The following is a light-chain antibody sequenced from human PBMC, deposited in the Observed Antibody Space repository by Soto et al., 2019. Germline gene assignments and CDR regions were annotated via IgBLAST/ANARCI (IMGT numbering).Light chain of an antibody. CDR1: SSDVGGYDY. CDR3: SSYTSISSWV. V-gene: IGLV2-14*01. Sequence: QPASVSGSPGQSITISCTGSSSDVGGYDYVSWYQQHPGKAPKLMIYEVNNRPSGVSNRFSGSKSGNTASLTISGLQAEDDADYYCSSYTSISSWVFGGGTKLTVL. J-gene: IGLJ3*02. CDR2: EVN.